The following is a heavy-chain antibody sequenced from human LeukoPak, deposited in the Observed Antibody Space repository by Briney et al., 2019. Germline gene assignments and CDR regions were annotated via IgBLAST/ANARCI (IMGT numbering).Heavy chain of an antibody. CDR1: GGSISSGGYY. J-gene: IGHJ4*02. D-gene: IGHD4-17*01. V-gene: IGHV4-31*03. CDR2: IYYSGST. CDR3: ARTDYGVDDY. Sequence: SETLSLTCTVSGGSISSGGYYWSWIRQHPGKGLEWIGYIYYSGSTYHNPSLKSRVTISVDTSKNQFSLKLSSVTAADTAVYYCARTDYGVDDYWGQGTLVTVSS.